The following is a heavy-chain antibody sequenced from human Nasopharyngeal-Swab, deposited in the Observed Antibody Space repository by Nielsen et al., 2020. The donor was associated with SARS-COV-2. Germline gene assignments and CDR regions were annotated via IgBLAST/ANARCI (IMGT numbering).Heavy chain of an antibody. D-gene: IGHD3-3*01. CDR2: ISSSSSTK. Sequence: GESLKISCAASGFTLSSNSMNWVRQAPGKGLEWVSYISSSSSTKYNADSVKGRFTISRDNAKNSLYLQMNSLRAEDTAVYYCARDHPITIFGVVELGSGMDVWGQGTTVTVSS. J-gene: IGHJ6*02. V-gene: IGHV3-48*01. CDR3: ARDHPITIFGVVELGSGMDV. CDR1: GFTLSSNS.